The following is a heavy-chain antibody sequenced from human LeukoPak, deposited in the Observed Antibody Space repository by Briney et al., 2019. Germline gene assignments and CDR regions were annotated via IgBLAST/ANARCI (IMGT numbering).Heavy chain of an antibody. CDR2: ISGSGGST. D-gene: IGHD6-13*01. CDR1: GFTFSSYA. J-gene: IGHJ4*02. V-gene: IGHV3-23*01. CDR3: AILPGYSSGWYEVNY. Sequence: GGSLRLSCAASGFTFSSYAMSWVRQAPGKGLEWVSGISGSGGSTYYADSVKGRFTISRDNSRNTLHLQMNGPRAEDTAVYYCAILPGYSSGWYEVNYWGQGTLVTVSS.